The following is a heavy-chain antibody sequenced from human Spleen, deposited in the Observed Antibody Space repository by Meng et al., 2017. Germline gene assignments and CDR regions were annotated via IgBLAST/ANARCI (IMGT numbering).Heavy chain of an antibody. V-gene: IGHV1-69*05. D-gene: IGHD3-10*01. CDR1: GGIFSNYV. J-gene: IGHJ6*04. CDR3: ARENVNPNYYGSGNYYYHAMDV. Sequence: SVKVSCKALGGIFSNYVIGWVRQAPGQGLEWMGGINAVFGTTNYAQKFQGRVTITTDESTSTAYMELSSLRSEDTALYYCARENVNPNYYGSGNYYYHAMDVWGEGTAVTVSS. CDR2: INAVFGTT.